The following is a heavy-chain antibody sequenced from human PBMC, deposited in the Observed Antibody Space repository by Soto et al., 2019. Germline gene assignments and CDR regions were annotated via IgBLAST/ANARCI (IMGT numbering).Heavy chain of an antibody. J-gene: IGHJ5*02. CDR1: GFNFSSYG. Sequence: PGGSLSLSWAASGFNFSSYGMHWVRQAPGKGLEWVAVIWYDGSNKYYADSVKGRFTISRDNSKNTLYLQMNSLRAEDTAVYYCARDGSAYNWNYESWFDPWGQGTLVTVSS. D-gene: IGHD1-7*01. CDR2: IWYDGSNK. CDR3: ARDGSAYNWNYESWFDP. V-gene: IGHV3-33*01.